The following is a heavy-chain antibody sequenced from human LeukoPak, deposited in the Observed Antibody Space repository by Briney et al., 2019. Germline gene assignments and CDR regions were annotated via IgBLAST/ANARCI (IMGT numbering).Heavy chain of an antibody. D-gene: IGHD6-13*01. CDR1: GFTFSSYG. CDR3: AKLTGDSSSHYYFDY. CDR2: IRYDGSNK. J-gene: IGHJ4*02. Sequence: GGSLTLSCAASGFTFSSYGMHWVRQAPGKGREGVAFIRYDGSNKYYADSVKGRLTISRDNSKNTLYVQMNRLRDEDTAVCYCAKLTGDSSSHYYFDYWGQGTLVTVSS. V-gene: IGHV3-30*02.